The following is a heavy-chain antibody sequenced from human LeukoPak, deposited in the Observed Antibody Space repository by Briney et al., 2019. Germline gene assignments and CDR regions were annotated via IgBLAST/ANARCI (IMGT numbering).Heavy chain of an antibody. V-gene: IGHV4-4*02. D-gene: IGHD3-16*01. J-gene: IGHJ3*02. CDR2: IYHRGST. CDR1: VGSISSSKW. Sequence: SATLSLTCAVAVGSISSSKWWRSVRQPTGKGLEWFGGIYHRGSTNYKASLKSRVTISVDKSKNQFSLKLSSVTAADTAVYYCASLPWGGAEGNYAFDIWGQGTMVTVSS. CDR3: ASLPWGGAEGNYAFDI.